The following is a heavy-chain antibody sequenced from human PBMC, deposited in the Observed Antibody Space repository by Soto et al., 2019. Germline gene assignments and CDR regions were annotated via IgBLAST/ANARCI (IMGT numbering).Heavy chain of an antibody. CDR2: INGGSGDT. V-gene: IGHV1-3*01. J-gene: IGHJ5*02. D-gene: IGHD4-4*01. Sequence: QVQLVQSGAEVQRPGAAVKVSCKASGYTFTQFSIHWMRPAPGQRLEWMGWINGGSGDTHYSQEFQGRVTFTRDTSANTAYMELSSLRSEDTAVFYCARSVNIAFDHWGQGTLVTVSS. CDR3: ARSVNIAFDH. CDR1: GYTFTQFS.